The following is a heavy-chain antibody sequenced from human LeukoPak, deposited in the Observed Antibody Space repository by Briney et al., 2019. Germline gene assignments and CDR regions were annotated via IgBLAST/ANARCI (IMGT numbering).Heavy chain of an antibody. CDR1: GGSISGYH. V-gene: IGHV4-59*08. CDR2: IYYSGSSGST. Sequence: SETLSLTCSVSGGSISGYHWSWIRQPPGKGLEWIGYIYYSGSSGSTNYNPSLKGRVTISVDTSKNQFSLKMSSVTAADTAVYYCARRHKYDFWSGYYQTANDAFDIWGQGTMVTVSS. J-gene: IGHJ3*02. D-gene: IGHD3-3*01. CDR3: ARRHKYDFWSGYYQTANDAFDI.